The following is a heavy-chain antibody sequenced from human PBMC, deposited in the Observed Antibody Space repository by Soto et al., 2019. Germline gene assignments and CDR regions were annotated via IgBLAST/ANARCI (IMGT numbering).Heavy chain of an antibody. CDR3: ANRPWGYSGKVAD. Sequence: GPTLGNPTHTLTLTCTFSGFSLTTTVVGVGWIRQPPGKAPEWLALIYWNDEKLYSPSLKSRLTVTKDISKDQVVLKMTNVDPVDKGTYSCANRPWGYSGKVADWGQGTLVTVYS. CDR2: IYWNDEK. J-gene: IGHJ4*02. D-gene: IGHD5-12*01. V-gene: IGHV2-5*01. CDR1: GFSLTTTVVG.